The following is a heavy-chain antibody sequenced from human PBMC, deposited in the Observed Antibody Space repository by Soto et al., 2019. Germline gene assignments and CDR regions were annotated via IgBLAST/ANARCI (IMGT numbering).Heavy chain of an antibody. CDR2: IVVGSGNT. V-gene: IGHV1-58*02. D-gene: IGHD2-15*01. Sequence: ASVKVSCKASGFTFTSSAMQWVRQARGQRLEWIGWIVVGSGNTNYAQKFQERVTITRDMSTSTAYMELSSLRSEDTAVYYCAADRYCSGGSCYPNWFDPWGQGTLVTVSS. CDR3: AADRYCSGGSCYPNWFDP. J-gene: IGHJ5*02. CDR1: GFTFTSSA.